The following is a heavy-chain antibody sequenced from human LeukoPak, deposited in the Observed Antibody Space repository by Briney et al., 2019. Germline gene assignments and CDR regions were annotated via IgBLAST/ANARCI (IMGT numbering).Heavy chain of an antibody. CDR3: ARGVVDYSTRSGYLSQ. D-gene: IGHD3-22*01. CDR2: IYSSGSA. V-gene: IGHV4-34*01. J-gene: IGHJ4*02. CDR1: SGSFSDYC. Sequence: SETLSLTCAVYSGSFSDYCWSWLRQPPGRGLEWLGEIYSSGSANYHPSLKSRLAISVDTSKSQFSLRLSSLTAADTALYFCARGVVDYSTRSGYLSQWGQGTLVAVSS.